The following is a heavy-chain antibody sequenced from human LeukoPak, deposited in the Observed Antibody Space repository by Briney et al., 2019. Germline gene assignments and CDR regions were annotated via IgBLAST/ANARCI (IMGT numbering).Heavy chain of an antibody. CDR2: MYYRGSS. J-gene: IGHJ4*02. D-gene: IGHD3-10*01. CDR3: ASSGQLLLQTRFDY. Sequence: PSETLSLTCTVSGGSISSYYWGWIRQPPGKGLEWIGSMYYRGSSYYNPSLKSRVTISLDTSKNQFSLKLSSVTAADTAVYYCASSGQLLLQTRFDYWGQGTLVTVSS. V-gene: IGHV4-39*07. CDR1: GGSISSYY.